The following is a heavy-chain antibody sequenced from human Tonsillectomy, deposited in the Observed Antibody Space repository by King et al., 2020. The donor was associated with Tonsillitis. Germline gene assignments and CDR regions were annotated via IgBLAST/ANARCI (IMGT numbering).Heavy chain of an antibody. CDR2: ISSRSSTI. CDR1: GFTFSASY. V-gene: IGHV3-11*01. CDR3: ARGYGGPGFDS. J-gene: IGHJ4*02. Sequence: VQLVESGGGLVKPGGSLRLSCAASGFTFSASYMSWIRQAPGRGLEWISYISSRSSTISYADSVKGRFTISRDNAKNSLYLRMNSLRADDTAVYFCARGYGGPGFDSWGQGTLVTVSS. D-gene: IGHD4-23*01.